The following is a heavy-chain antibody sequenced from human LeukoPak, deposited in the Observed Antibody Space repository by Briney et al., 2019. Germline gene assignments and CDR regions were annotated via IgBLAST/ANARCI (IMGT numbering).Heavy chain of an antibody. CDR3: VRGPYGSEISNWFDP. CDR1: DGAIAGYS. Sequence: PSDTLSLTCTVSDGAIAGYSWSCIRQPPGKGLECIGYIYYSGDTNYNPSLQSRVTVSVDTSKIRFSLKLTSVTAADTAVYYCVRGPYGSEISNWFDPWGQGTLVIVSS. V-gene: IGHV4-59*07. CDR2: IYYSGDT. D-gene: IGHD3-10*01. J-gene: IGHJ5*02.